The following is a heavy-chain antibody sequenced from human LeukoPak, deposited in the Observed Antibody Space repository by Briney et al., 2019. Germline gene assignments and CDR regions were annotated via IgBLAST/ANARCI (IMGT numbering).Heavy chain of an antibody. J-gene: IGHJ2*01. CDR3: ARGGGPPPWYFDL. V-gene: IGHV3-7*04. D-gene: IGHD3-16*01. Sequence: PGGSLRLSCATSGFTFSTYWMTWVRQAPGKGLEWVANIKQDGSEKYYVDSVKGRFTISRDNAKNSLYLQMNSLSAEDTAVYHCARGGGPPPWYFDLWGRGTLVTVSS. CDR2: IKQDGSEK. CDR1: GFTFSTYW.